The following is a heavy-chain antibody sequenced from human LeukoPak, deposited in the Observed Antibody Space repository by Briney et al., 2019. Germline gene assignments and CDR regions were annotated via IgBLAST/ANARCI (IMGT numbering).Heavy chain of an antibody. J-gene: IGHJ3*02. V-gene: IGHV4-59*12. CDR1: GGSITSYH. CDR2: IYYSGST. Sequence: SETLSLTCTVSGGSITSYHWSWIRQPPGKGLEWIGYIYYSGSTKYNPSPMSRVTISVDTSKNQFSLKLTSVTAADTAVYYCAREPFWSGYYTWFYDAFDIWGQGTMVTVSS. D-gene: IGHD3-3*01. CDR3: AREPFWSGYYTWFYDAFDI.